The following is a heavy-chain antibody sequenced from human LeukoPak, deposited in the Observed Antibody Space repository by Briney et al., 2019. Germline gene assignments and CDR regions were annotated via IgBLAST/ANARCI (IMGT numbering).Heavy chain of an antibody. V-gene: IGHV3-23*01. J-gene: IGHJ4*02. CDR3: ANMVAATHGDY. Sequence: GGSLRLSCAASGFTFSSYAMSWVRQAPGKGLEWVSAISGSGGSTHYADSVKGRFTISRDNSKNTLYLQMNSLRAEDTAVYYCANMVAATHGDYWGQGTLVTVSS. D-gene: IGHD2-15*01. CDR2: ISGSGGST. CDR1: GFTFSSYA.